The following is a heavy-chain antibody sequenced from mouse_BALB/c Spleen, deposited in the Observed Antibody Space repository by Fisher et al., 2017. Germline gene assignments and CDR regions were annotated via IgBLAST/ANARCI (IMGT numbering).Heavy chain of an antibody. CDR3: AKQGRGDYAMDY. J-gene: IGHJ4*01. V-gene: IGHV5-12*03. Sequence: RFTISRDNAKNTLYLEMSSLRSEDTAMYYCAKQGRGDYAMDYWGQGTSVTVSS.